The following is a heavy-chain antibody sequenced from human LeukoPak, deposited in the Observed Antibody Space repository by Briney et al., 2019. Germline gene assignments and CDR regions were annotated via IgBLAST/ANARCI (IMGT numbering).Heavy chain of an antibody. CDR2: ISPSGDST. CDR3: AQDWPSAVTTTPGF. J-gene: IGHJ3*01. V-gene: IGHV3-23*01. Sequence: GGSLRLSCAASGFTFRDYVISWVRQAPGKGLEWVSSISPSGDSTYYAGSVRGRFTLSRDNSKNTVYFQMNSLRADDTAIYYCAQDWPSAVTTTPGFWGQGTMVIVPS. CDR1: GFTFRDYV. D-gene: IGHD4-17*01.